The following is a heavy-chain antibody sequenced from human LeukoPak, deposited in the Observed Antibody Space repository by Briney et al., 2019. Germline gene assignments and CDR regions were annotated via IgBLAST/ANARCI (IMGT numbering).Heavy chain of an antibody. CDR3: VRGDSSSSYIYYYYYYMDV. Sequence: SETLSLTCTVSGGSISRYYWSWIRQPPGKGLEWIGYIYYSGSTNYNPSLKSRVTISVDTSKNQFSLKLSSVTAADTAVYYCVRGDSSSSYIYYYYYYMDVSGKGTTVTVSS. CDR1: GGSISRYY. V-gene: IGHV4-59*01. J-gene: IGHJ6*03. CDR2: IYYSGST. D-gene: IGHD6-6*01.